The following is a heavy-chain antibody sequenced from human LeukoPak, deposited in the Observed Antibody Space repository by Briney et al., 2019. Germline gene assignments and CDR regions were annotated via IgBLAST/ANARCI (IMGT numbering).Heavy chain of an antibody. CDR2: ISGSGGST. CDR3: AKDLSGSRDAFDI. V-gene: IGHV3-23*01. D-gene: IGHD1-26*01. J-gene: IGHJ3*02. Sequence: GGSLRLSCAASGFTFNIYAMSWVRQAPGKGLEWVSAISGSGGSTYYADSVKGRFTISRDNSKNTLYLQMNSLRAEDTAVYYCAKDLSGSRDAFDIWGQGTMVTVSS. CDR1: GFTFNIYA.